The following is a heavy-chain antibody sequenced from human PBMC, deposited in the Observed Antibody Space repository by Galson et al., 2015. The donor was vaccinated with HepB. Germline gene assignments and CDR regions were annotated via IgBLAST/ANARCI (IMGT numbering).Heavy chain of an antibody. Sequence: SLRLSCAASGFTFSDYYMTWIRQTPGKGLEWFSYISSSGSTKYCADSVKGRFTISRDNAKKSLYLQMNSLRAEDTGVYYCARDVGFYDSSGYTPYYFDLWGQGTLVTVSS. CDR3: ARDVGFYDSSGYTPYYFDL. J-gene: IGHJ4*02. D-gene: IGHD3-22*01. CDR1: GFTFSDYY. CDR2: ISSSGSTK. V-gene: IGHV3-11*01.